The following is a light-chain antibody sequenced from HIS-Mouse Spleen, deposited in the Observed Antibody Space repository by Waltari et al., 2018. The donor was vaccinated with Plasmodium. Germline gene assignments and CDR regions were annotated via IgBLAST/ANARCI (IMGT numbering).Light chain of an antibody. CDR1: QSISSY. V-gene: IGKV1-39*01. CDR2: AAS. CDR3: QQSYSTWT. Sequence: DIQMTQSPSSLSAPVGHSVTITCRASQSISSYLNWYQQKPGTAPNLLIYAASSLQSGVPSRCSGSGSGTDFTLTISSLQPEDFATYYCQQSYSTWTFGQGTKVEIK. J-gene: IGKJ1*01.